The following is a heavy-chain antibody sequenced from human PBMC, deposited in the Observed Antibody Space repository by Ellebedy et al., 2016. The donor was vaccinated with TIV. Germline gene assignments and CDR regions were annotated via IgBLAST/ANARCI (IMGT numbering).Heavy chain of an antibody. CDR1: GGFINNYY. D-gene: IGHD6-19*01. CDR3: ASTPHSSGWPFDY. V-gene: IGHV4-59*01. Sequence: MPSETLSLTCTVSGGFINNYYWSWIRQTPGKGLEWIGCVYNSGNSNYNPSLKSRVTISADTSKNQFSLNLSSVTAADTAVYYCASTPHSSGWPFDYWGQGTLVIVSS. J-gene: IGHJ4*02. CDR2: VYNSGNS.